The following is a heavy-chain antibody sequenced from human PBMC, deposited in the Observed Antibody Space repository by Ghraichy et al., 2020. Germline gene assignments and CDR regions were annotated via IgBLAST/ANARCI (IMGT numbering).Heavy chain of an antibody. CDR1: GASINSYY. V-gene: IGHV4-4*07. Sequence: SQTLSLTCTVSGASINSYYWSWIRQPAGKGLEWIGRIYISGSTNYNPSLKSRVTMSVDTSKNQFSLKLSSVTAADTAMYYCARDQRFGFVDYWGQGTLVTVSS. CDR2: IYISGST. CDR3: ARDQRFGFVDY. D-gene: IGHD3-10*01. J-gene: IGHJ4*02.